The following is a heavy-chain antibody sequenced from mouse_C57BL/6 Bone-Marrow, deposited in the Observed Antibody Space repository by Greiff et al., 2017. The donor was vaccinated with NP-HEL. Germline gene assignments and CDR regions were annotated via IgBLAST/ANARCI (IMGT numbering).Heavy chain of an antibody. CDR3: TKHYYSNPFAY. V-gene: IGHV1-5*01. D-gene: IGHD2-5*01. CDR2: IYPGNSDT. CDR1: GYTFTSYW. J-gene: IGHJ3*01. Sequence: VQLQQSGTVLARPGASVKMSCKTSGYTFTSYWMHWVKQRPGQGLEWIGAIYPGNSDTSYNQKFKGKAKLTAGTSASTAYMELSSLTNEDSAVYYCTKHYYSNPFAYWGQGTLVTVSA.